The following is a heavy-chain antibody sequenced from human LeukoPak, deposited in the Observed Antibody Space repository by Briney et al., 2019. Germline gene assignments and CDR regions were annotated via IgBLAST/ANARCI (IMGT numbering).Heavy chain of an antibody. V-gene: IGHV3-9*01. CDR2: ISWNSGSI. CDR1: GFTFDDYA. D-gene: IGHD3-16*01. CDR3: AKGVRSVGAPGY. Sequence: GGSLRLSCAASGFTFDDYAMHWVRQAPGKGLEWVSTISWNSGSIGYADSVKGRFTISRGNAKNSLYLQMNSLRAEDTAFYYCAKGVRSVGAPGYWGQGTLVTVSS. J-gene: IGHJ4*02.